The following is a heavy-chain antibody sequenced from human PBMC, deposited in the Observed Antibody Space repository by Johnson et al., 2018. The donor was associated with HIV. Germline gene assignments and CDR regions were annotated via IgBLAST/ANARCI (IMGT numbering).Heavy chain of an antibody. Sequence: QVLLVESGGGLVKPGGSLRLSCAASGFTFSDSYMSWIRQAPGKGLEWVSYISSSGSTIYYADSVKGRFTISRDNAKNTLYLQMNSLRAEDTAGYYCARGGSIAARREAFDIWGQGTMVTVSS. D-gene: IGHD6-6*01. CDR2: ISSSGSTI. CDR3: ARGGSIAARREAFDI. J-gene: IGHJ3*02. CDR1: GFTFSDSY. V-gene: IGHV3-11*04.